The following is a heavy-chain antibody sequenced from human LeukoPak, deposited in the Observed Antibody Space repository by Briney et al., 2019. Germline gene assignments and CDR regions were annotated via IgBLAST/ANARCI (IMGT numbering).Heavy chain of an antibody. CDR2: INHSGST. CDR3: ARGPVVPQWLVREGYYFDY. CDR1: GGSFSGYY. J-gene: IGHJ4*02. D-gene: IGHD6-19*01. V-gene: IGHV4-34*01. Sequence: SETLSLTCAVYGGSFSGYYWSWIRQPPGKGLEWIGEINHSGSTNYNPSLKSRVTISVDTSKNQFSLKLSSVTAADTAVYYCARGPVVPQWLVREGYYFDYWGQGTLVTVSS.